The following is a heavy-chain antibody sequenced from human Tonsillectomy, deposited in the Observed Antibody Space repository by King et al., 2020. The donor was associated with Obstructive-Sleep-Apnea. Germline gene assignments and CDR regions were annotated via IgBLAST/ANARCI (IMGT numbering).Heavy chain of an antibody. D-gene: IGHD3-22*01. V-gene: IGHV4-39*07. J-gene: IGHJ4*02. CDR3: ARDRTYFYDNKGGGIGY. Sequence: LQLQESGPGLVKPSETLSLTCTFSGGSISSSSYYWGGIRQPPRKGLEWIGGIYFSGSTYYNPSLTSRVTISVDTSKNQFSLKLSSVTAADSAVYYCARDRTYFYDNKGGGIGYWGQGTQVTVSS. CDR2: IYFSGST. CDR1: GGSISSSSYY.